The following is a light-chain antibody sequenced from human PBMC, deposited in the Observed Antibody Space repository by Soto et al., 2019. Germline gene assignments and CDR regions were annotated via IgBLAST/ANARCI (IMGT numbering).Light chain of an antibody. CDR2: AAS. CDR3: QQYDNLLFT. Sequence: DIQMTQSPSSLSASVEDRVIITCRASQSISNHLNWYQQKPGKAPKLLIFAASSLQSGVPSRFSGSRSGPDFTLTISSLQPEDIATYYCQQYDNLLFTFGPGTKVDIK. J-gene: IGKJ3*01. CDR1: QSISNH. V-gene: IGKV1-39*01.